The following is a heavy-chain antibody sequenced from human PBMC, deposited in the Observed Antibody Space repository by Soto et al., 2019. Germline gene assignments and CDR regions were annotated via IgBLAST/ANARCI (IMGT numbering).Heavy chain of an antibody. V-gene: IGHV1-46*01. Sequence: ASVKVSCKASGYTFTSYYMHWVRQAPGQGLEWMGIINPSGGSTSYAQKFQGRVTMTRDTSTSTVYMELSSLRSEDTAVYYCARGRGYYDSSGYEAFDYWGQGTLVTVPS. D-gene: IGHD3-22*01. CDR2: INPSGGST. J-gene: IGHJ4*02. CDR3: ARGRGYYDSSGYEAFDY. CDR1: GYTFTSYY.